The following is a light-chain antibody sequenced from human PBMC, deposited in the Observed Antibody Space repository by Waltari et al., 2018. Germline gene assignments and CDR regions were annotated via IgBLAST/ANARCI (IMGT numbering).Light chain of an antibody. CDR3: QHRSNWPPGVLT. CDR2: DTS. CDR1: QSVSSY. J-gene: IGKJ4*01. V-gene: IGKV3-11*01. Sequence: PGERASLSCRTSQSVSSYLGWFQQKPGQAPRLLIYDTSNRATGIPDRFSGSGSGTDFTLTISSLEPEDFAVYYCQHRSNWPPGVLTFGGGTRVEIK.